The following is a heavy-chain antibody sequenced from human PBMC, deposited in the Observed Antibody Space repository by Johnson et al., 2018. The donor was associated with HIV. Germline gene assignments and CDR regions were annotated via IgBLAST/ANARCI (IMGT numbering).Heavy chain of an antibody. CDR3: AREDQNWNYDHAFDI. D-gene: IGHD1-7*01. CDR2: ISYDGSNK. J-gene: IGHJ3*02. V-gene: IGHV3-30*04. CDR1: GFTFSSYA. Sequence: VQLVESGGGVVQPGRSLRLSCAASGFTFSSYAMHWVRQAPGKGREWVAVISYDGSNKYYAESVKGRFTISRDNSKNTLYLQMNSLRAEDTAVYYCAREDQNWNYDHAFDIWGQGTMVTVSS.